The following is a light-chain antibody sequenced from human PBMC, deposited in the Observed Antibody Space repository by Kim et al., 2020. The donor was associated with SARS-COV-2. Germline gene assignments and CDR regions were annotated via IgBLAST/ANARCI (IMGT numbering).Light chain of an antibody. CDR3: TTHGGYNYV. CDR2: EVI. V-gene: IGLV2-8*01. Sequence: QSALTQPPSASGSPGQSVTISCSGTSSDFGGFNYVSWYQQHPGKAPKLIIYEVIKRPSGVPDRFSGSKSGNTASLTVSELQAEDEADYYCTTHGGYNYVFGTGTKVTVL. CDR1: SSDFGGFNY. J-gene: IGLJ1*01.